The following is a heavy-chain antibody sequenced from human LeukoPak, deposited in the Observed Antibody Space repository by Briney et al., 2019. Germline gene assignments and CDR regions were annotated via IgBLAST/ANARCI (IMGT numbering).Heavy chain of an antibody. V-gene: IGHV4-39*07. J-gene: IGHJ3*02. CDR3: ARTQWFGASGAFDI. CDR1: GGSISSSSYY. Sequence: SETLSLTCTVSGGSISSSSYYWGWIRQPPGKGLEWIGSIYYSGSTYYNPSLKSRVTISVDTSKNQFSLKLSSVTAADTAVYYCARTQWFGASGAFDIWGQGTMVTVSS. D-gene: IGHD3-10*01. CDR2: IYYSGST.